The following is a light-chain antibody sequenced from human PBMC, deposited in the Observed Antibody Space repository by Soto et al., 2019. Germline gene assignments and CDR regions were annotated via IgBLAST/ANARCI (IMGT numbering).Light chain of an antibody. CDR2: GAS. J-gene: IGKJ1*01. Sequence: IVLSLSPCTLSLSQGERATLSCRASQSVSSSYLAWYQQKPGQAPRLLIYGASSRATGLPDRFSGSGSGTDFTLTISIQEPEDFVVYYWQQYGSSLWTFGQGTKVDIK. V-gene: IGKV3-20*01. CDR1: QSVSSSY. CDR3: QQYGSSLWT.